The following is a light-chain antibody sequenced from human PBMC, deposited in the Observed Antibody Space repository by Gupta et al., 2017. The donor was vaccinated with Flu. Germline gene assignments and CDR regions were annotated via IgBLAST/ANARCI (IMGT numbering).Light chain of an antibody. CDR3: QIWDNYSEV. CDR1: TLGGRC. CDR2: ADT. J-gene: IGLJ2*01. V-gene: IGLV3-21*01. Sequence: APGKTATIPCWGDTLGGRCVRWHHQKPGQAPVLVIYADTKRPSGIPERFSGSSSGNTATLTITGTEARDEGDFYCQIWDNYSEVFGTGTKLSVL.